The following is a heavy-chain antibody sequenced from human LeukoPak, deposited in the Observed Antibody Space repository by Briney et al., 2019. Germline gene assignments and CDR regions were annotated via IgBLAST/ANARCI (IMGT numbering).Heavy chain of an antibody. CDR3: ARDHYYDSSGYYPNWFGP. CDR2: ISYDGSNK. CDR1: GFTFSSYA. Sequence: GGSLRLSCAASGFTFSSYAMHWVRQAPGKGLEWVAVISYDGSNKYYADSVKGRFTISRDNSKNTLYLQMNSLRAEDTAVYYCARDHYYDSSGYYPNWFGPWGQGTLVTVSS. V-gene: IGHV3-30-3*01. D-gene: IGHD3-22*01. J-gene: IGHJ5*02.